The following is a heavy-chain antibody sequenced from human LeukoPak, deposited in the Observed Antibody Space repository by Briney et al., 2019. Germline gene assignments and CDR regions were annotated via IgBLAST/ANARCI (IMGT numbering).Heavy chain of an antibody. Sequence: SETLSLTCTVSGGSISSSSYYWGWIRQPPGKGLEWIGSIYYSGSTYYNPSLESRVTISVDTSKNQFSLKLSSVTAADTAVYYCARRQYYDILTGYPIRGDYYGMDVWGQGTTVTVSS. CDR3: ARRQYYDILTGYPIRGDYYGMDV. V-gene: IGHV4-39*01. D-gene: IGHD3-9*01. CDR2: IYYSGST. CDR1: GGSISSSSYY. J-gene: IGHJ6*02.